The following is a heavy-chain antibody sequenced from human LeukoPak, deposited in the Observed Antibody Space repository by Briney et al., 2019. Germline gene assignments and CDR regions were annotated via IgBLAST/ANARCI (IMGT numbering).Heavy chain of an antibody. V-gene: IGHV4-31*03. CDR1: GGSISSGGYY. D-gene: IGHD1-26*01. Sequence: SETLSLTCTVSGGSISSGGYYWNWVRQHPGKGLEWVGYIYYGGRSYYNPSLKSRVSISVDTYKNQFSLRLSSVTAADTAVYFCARGGAYHWSDWGQGTLVTVSS. CDR3: ARGGAYHWSD. CDR2: IYYGGRS. J-gene: IGHJ4*02.